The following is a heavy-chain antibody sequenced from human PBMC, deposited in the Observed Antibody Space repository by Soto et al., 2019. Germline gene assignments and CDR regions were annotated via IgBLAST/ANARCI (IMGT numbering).Heavy chain of an antibody. CDR1: GYTFTSYA. Sequence: ASVKVSCTASGYTFTSYAMHWVRQAPGQRLEWMGWINAGNGNTKYSQKFQGRVTITRDTSASTAYMELSSLRSEDTAVYYCARNQFYYDSSGYYLWGYYYYGMDVWGQGTTVTVSS. J-gene: IGHJ6*02. CDR3: ARNQFYYDSSGYYLWGYYYYGMDV. V-gene: IGHV1-3*01. CDR2: INAGNGNT. D-gene: IGHD3-22*01.